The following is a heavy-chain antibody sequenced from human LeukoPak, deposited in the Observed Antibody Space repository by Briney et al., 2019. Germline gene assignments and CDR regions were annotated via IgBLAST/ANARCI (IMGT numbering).Heavy chain of an antibody. V-gene: IGHV3-64*02. CDR3: ARAYSSGWSAYFDY. D-gene: IGHD6-19*01. Sequence: GGSLRLSCAASGFTFSSYAMHWVRQAPGKGLEYVSAISSNGGSTYYADSVKGRFIISRDNSKNTLYLQMGRLRAEDMAVYYCARAYSSGWSAYFDYWGQGTLVTVSS. CDR2: ISSNGGST. CDR1: GFTFSSYA. J-gene: IGHJ4*02.